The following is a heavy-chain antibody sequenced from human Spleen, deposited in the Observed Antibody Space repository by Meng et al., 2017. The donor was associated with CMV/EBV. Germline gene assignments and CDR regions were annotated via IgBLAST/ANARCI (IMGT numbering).Heavy chain of an antibody. CDR3: ARGSRGELVPFDS. V-gene: IGHV3-23*05. CDR1: GFTFTSFA. CDR2: LYNSEVTT. D-gene: IGHD1-26*01. J-gene: IGHJ4*02. Sequence: CAASGFTFTSFAMGWVGQAPAKGLEWVSTLYNSEVTTYYAASVKGRFTISRDDSKNTLYLQMNSLRAEDTALYYCARGSRGELVPFDSWGRGTLVTVSS.